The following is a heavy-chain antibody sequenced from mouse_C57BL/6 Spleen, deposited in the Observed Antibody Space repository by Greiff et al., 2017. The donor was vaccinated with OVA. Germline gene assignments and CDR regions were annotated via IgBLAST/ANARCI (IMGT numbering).Heavy chain of an antibody. J-gene: IGHJ3*01. V-gene: IGHV1-55*01. D-gene: IGHD2-14*01. CDR3: ARDYGNDQAWFAY. CDR2: IYPGSGGT. CDR1: GYTFTSYW. Sequence: QVQLQQPGAELVKPGASVKMSCKASGYTFTSYWIIWVKQRPGKGLEWIGDIYPGSGGTNDNEKFKSKATRTVDTSSSTAYMQLSSLTSEDTAVDYCARDYGNDQAWFAYWGQGTLVTVSS.